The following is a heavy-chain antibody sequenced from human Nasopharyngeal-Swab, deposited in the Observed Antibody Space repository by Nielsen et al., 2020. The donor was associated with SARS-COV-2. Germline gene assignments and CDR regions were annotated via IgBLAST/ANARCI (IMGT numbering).Heavy chain of an antibody. Sequence: LWLSCAGSGFTFSSYGMHWVRQAPGKGLEWVAVIWYDGSNKYYADSVKGRFTISRDNSKNTLYLQMNSLRAEDTAVYYCARESYGMDVWGQGTTVTVSS. CDR2: IWYDGSNK. CDR3: ARESYGMDV. CDR1: GFTFSSYG. J-gene: IGHJ6*02. V-gene: IGHV3-33*08.